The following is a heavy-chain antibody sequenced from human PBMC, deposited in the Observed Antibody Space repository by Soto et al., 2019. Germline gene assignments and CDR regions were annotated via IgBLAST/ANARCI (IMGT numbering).Heavy chain of an antibody. CDR3: AISPNLYYYGSGSYSGPDY. CDR2: ISAYNGNT. V-gene: IGHV1-18*01. J-gene: IGHJ4*02. CDR1: GYTFTSYG. D-gene: IGHD3-10*01. Sequence: ASVKVSCKASGYTFTSYGISWVRQAPGQGLEWMGWISAYNGNTNYAQKLQGRVTMTTDTSTSTAYMELRSLRSDDTAVYYCAISPNLYYYGSGSYSGPDYWGQGTLVTVSS.